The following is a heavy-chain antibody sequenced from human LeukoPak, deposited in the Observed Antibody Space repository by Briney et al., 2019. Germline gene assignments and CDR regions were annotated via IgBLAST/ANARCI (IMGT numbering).Heavy chain of an antibody. CDR3: ARNWNYHAFDI. D-gene: IGHD1-7*01. CDR2: INPNSGGT. V-gene: IGHV1-2*02. Sequence: AAVKVSCKASGYTFTGYYMHWVRQAPGQGLEWMGWINPNSGGTNYAQKFQGRVTMTTDTSTSTAYMELRSLRSDDTAVYYCARNWNYHAFDIWGQGTMVTVSS. CDR1: GYTFTGYY. J-gene: IGHJ3*02.